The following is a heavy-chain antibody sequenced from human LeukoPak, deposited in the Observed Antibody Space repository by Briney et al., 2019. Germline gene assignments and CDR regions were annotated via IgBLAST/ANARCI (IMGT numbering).Heavy chain of an antibody. J-gene: IGHJ4*02. V-gene: IGHV4-30-2*01. CDR2: IYHSGST. CDR3: AREALPRHFDY. CDR1: GGSISSGGYS. Sequence: SQTLSLTCAVSGGSISSGGYSWSWIRQPPGKGLEWIGYIYHSGSTYYNPSLRSRVTISVDRSKNQFSLKLSSVTAADTAVYYCAREALPRHFDYWGQGTLVTVSS.